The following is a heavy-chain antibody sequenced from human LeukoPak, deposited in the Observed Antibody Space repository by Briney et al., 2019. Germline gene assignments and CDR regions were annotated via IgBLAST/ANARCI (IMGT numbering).Heavy chain of an antibody. V-gene: IGHV4-59*01. D-gene: IGHD3-22*01. CDR3: ARRTYYYDSSGYIPIYYFDY. J-gene: IGHJ4*02. CDR2: VYYSGTT. CDR1: NGSISNYY. Sequence: SETLSLTCIVSNGSISNYYWSWIRQTPGKGLEWIGDVYYSGTTNYNPSLKSRVTISVDTSKIQFSLKLSSVTAADTAVYYCARRTYYYDSSGYIPIYYFDYWGQGTLVTVSS.